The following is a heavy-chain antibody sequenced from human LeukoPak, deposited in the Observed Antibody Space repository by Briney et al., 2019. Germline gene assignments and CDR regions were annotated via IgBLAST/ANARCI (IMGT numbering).Heavy chain of an antibody. Sequence: GGSLRLSCAASGCTFSSYAMHWVRQPPGKELEWVAVISYDGSNKYYADSVKGRFTISRDNSKNTLYLQMNSLRAEDTAVYYCARVISDSSGWYRFFDAFDIWGQGTMVTVSS. CDR3: ARVISDSSGWYRFFDAFDI. D-gene: IGHD6-19*01. V-gene: IGHV3-30*04. CDR2: ISYDGSNK. CDR1: GCTFSSYA. J-gene: IGHJ3*02.